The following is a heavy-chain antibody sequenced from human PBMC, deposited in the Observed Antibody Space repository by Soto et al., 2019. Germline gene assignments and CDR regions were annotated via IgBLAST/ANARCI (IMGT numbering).Heavy chain of an antibody. Sequence: PGGSLRLSCAASGFTLSNYLMSWVRQAPGKGLEWVANMKQDGSEKNYVDSVRGRFTISRDNAKNSLYLQMNSLRADDTALYYCARGKPSVIAATLLDYWGQGTLVTVSS. D-gene: IGHD2-15*01. J-gene: IGHJ4*02. CDR1: GFTLSNYL. CDR3: ARGKPSVIAATLLDY. V-gene: IGHV3-7*01. CDR2: MKQDGSEK.